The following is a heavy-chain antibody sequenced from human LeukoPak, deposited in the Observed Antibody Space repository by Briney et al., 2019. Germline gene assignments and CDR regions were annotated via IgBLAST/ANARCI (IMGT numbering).Heavy chain of an antibody. V-gene: IGHV1-46*01. CDR2: INPSGGST. CDR1: GYTFTSYY. CDR3: ARAGHVWGSYRYREDY. D-gene: IGHD3-16*02. J-gene: IGHJ4*02. Sequence: ASVKVSCTASGYTFTSYYMHWVRQAPGQGLEGMGIINPSGGSTSYAQKFQGRVTMTRDTSTSTVYMELSSLRSEDTAVYYCARAGHVWGSYRYREDYWGQGTLVTVSS.